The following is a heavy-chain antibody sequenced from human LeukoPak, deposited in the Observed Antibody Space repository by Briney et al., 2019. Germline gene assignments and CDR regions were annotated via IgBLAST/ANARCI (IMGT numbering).Heavy chain of an antibody. D-gene: IGHD3-9*01. J-gene: IGHJ4*02. V-gene: IGHV1-2*06. CDR1: GYTFTGYY. CDR2: INPNSGGT. Sequence: ASVKVSCKASGYTFTGYYMHWVRQAPGQGLEWMGRINPNSGGTNYAQKFQGRVTMTRDTSISTAYMELSRLRSDDTAVYYCARVLRYYDILTGYSRDFDYWRQGTLVTVSS. CDR3: ARVLRYYDILTGYSRDFDY.